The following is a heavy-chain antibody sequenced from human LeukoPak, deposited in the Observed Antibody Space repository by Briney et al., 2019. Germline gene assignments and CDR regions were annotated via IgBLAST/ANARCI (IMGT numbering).Heavy chain of an antibody. CDR1: GGSISSYY. V-gene: IGHV4-59*01. CDR2: IYYSGST. Sequence: PSETLSLTCTVSGGSISSYYWSRIRQPPGKGLEWIGYIYYSGSTNYNPSLKSRVTISVDTSKNQFSLKLSSVTAADTAVYYCARGRSEGARPDYWGQGTLVTVSP. J-gene: IGHJ4*02. CDR3: ARGRSEGARPDY. D-gene: IGHD1-26*01.